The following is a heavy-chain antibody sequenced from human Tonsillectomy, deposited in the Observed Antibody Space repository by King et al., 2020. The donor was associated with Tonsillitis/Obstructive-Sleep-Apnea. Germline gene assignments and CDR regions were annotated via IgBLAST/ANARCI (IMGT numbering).Heavy chain of an antibody. CDR1: GFTFINYW. V-gene: IGHV3-74*01. CDR2: INSDGSST. J-gene: IGHJ3*02. Sequence: VQLVESGGGLVQPGGSLRLSCAASGFTFINYWMHWVRQAPGKGLVWVSRINSDGSSTSYADSVKGRFTISRDNAKNTLYLQMNSLRAEDTAVYYCSRPGRGYSGYDGGAFDIWGQGTMVTVSS. CDR3: SRPGRGYSGYDGGAFDI. D-gene: IGHD5-12*01.